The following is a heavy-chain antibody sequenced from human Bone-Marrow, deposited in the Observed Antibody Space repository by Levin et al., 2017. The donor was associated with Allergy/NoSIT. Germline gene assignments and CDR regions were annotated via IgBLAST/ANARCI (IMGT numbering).Heavy chain of an antibody. Sequence: PGGSLRLSCAGSGFTFSTYTMNWVRQAPGKGLEWVSSITSSSTYIYYAASVKGRFTISRDNAKNSLFLQMNSLRVEDTAVYYCSSAPGFSDYWGQGTLVTVSS. CDR2: ITSSSTYI. CDR3: SSAPGFSDY. V-gene: IGHV3-21*01. J-gene: IGHJ4*02. CDR1: GFTFSTYT.